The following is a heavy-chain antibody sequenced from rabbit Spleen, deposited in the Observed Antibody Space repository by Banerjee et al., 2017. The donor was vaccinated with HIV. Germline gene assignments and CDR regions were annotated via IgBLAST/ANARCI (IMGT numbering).Heavy chain of an antibody. D-gene: IGHD6-1*01. J-gene: IGHJ4*01. CDR1: GFDITKYG. CDR3: ARGPPYAGYAGYGYVYLNL. CDR2: IDPIFGVS. Sequence: QEQLVESGGGLVQPGGSLKLSCTVSGFDITKYGVTWVRQAPGKGLEWIGYIDPIFGVSYYATWVNGRFTISSHDAQNTLYLQLNSLTAADTATYFCARGPPYAGYAGYGYVYLNLWGQGTLVTVS. V-gene: IGHV1S47*01.